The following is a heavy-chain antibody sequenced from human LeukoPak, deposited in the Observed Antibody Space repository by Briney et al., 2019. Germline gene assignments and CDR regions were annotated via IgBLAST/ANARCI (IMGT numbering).Heavy chain of an antibody. Sequence: ASVKVSCKASGYTFTNYDLTWVRQATGQGLEWMGWMNPNSGDTGYAQKFQGRLTMTRDPSISTAYMELSSLRSEDTAVYYCARGFAAYDTSDYAFSYYWGQGTTVTVSS. CDR1: GYTFTNYD. J-gene: IGHJ6*02. V-gene: IGHV1-8*01. CDR2: MNPNSGDT. CDR3: ARGFAAYDTSDYAFSYY. D-gene: IGHD3-22*01.